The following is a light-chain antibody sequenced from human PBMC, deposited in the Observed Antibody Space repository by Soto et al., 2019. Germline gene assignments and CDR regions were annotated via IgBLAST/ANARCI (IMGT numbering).Light chain of an antibody. Sequence: DLQMTQSPSTLSASVGDRVTITCRASQSISNWLAWYQQKPGKVPKLLIYKASTVESGVPSRFSGSESGTEFKLTISSPQPDDFATYYSEKYYSYPSTLGQGTKLEF. V-gene: IGKV1-5*03. CDR1: QSISNW. CDR3: EKYYSYPST. CDR2: KAS. J-gene: IGKJ2*01.